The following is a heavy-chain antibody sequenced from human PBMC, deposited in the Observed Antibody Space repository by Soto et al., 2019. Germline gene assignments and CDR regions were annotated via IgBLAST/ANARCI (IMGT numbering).Heavy chain of an antibody. CDR3: ARKITIFGVVIINWFDP. CDR1: GYTFTSYD. V-gene: IGHV1-8*01. CDR2: MNPNSGNT. Sequence: QVQLVQSGAEVKKPGASVKVSCKASGYTFTSYDINWVRQATGQGLEWMGWMNPNSGNTGYAQKFQGRVTMTRNTSISTAYMELSSLRSEDTAVYYCARKITIFGVVIINWFDPWGQGTLVTVSS. J-gene: IGHJ5*02. D-gene: IGHD3-3*01.